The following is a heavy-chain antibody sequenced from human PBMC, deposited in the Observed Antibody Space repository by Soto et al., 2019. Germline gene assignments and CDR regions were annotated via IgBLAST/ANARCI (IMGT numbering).Heavy chain of an antibody. CDR1: GFSFSSYW. J-gene: IGHJ6*03. V-gene: IGHV3-74*01. Sequence: EVQLVESGGGLVQPGGSLRLSCVASGFSFSSYWLHWVRQAPGKGPVWVSRINSDGSSTRYADSVKGRFTISRDKAKNTLFLQMNSLRAEDTAVYYCARASNYDISTGYYRAADYYYYYMDVWGKGTTVTVSS. CDR3: ARASNYDISTGYYRAADYYYYYMDV. D-gene: IGHD3-9*01. CDR2: INSDGSST.